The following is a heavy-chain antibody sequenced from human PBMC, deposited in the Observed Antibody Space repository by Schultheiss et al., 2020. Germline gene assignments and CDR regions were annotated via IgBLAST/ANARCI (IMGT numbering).Heavy chain of an antibody. J-gene: IGHJ6*03. Sequence: GESLKISCAASGFTFSNAWMSWVRQAPGKGLEWVGRIKSKTDGGTTDYAAPVKGRFTISRDDSKNTLYLQMNSLKTEDTDVYYCTTDGAQTYYDFWSGYYMDVWGKGTTVTVSS. D-gene: IGHD3-3*01. CDR2: IKSKTDGGTT. V-gene: IGHV3-15*01. CDR3: TTDGAQTYYDFWSGYYMDV. CDR1: GFTFSNAW.